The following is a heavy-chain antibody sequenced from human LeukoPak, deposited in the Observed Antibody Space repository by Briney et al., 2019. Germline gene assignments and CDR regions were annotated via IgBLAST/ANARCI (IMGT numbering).Heavy chain of an antibody. CDR2: IYHSGST. Sequence: SGTLSLTCAVSGGSISSSNWWSWVRQPPGKGLEWIGEIYHSGSTNYNPSLKSRVTISVDKSKNQFFLKLSSVTAADTAVYYCARGSNPSYYYYYYMDVWGKGTTVTVSS. CDR1: GGSISSSNW. D-gene: IGHD2-2*01. J-gene: IGHJ6*03. CDR3: ARGSNPSYYYYYYMDV. V-gene: IGHV4-4*02.